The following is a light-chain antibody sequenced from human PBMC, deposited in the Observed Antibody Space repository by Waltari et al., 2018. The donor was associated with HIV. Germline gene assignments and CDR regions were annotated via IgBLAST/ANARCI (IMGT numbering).Light chain of an antibody. J-gene: IGKJ1*01. V-gene: IGKV2-28*01. Sequence: DFVMVQSPLSLPVTPGEPASFSCRSSQTVLHSTGYNYLDWYVQYPGQSPQPLIFLVSHRASVVPDRFSGSGSGTDFTLRISREEEEEVGVYYCMEGLRSMTFGQGTKLEI. CDR1: QTVLHSTGYNY. CDR2: LVS. CDR3: MEGLRSMT.